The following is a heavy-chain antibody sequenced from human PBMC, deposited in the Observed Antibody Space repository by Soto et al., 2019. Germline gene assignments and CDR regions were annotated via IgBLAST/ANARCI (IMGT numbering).Heavy chain of an antibody. CDR2: IIPIFGTA. J-gene: IGHJ4*02. CDR3: ASPKGEKVGATGFDY. D-gene: IGHD1-26*01. Sequence: QVQLVQSGAEVKKPGSSVKVSCKASGVTFSSYAISWVRQAPGQGLEWMGGIIPIFGTANYAQKFQGRVTITADESTSTAYMELSRLRSEDMAVYYCASPKGEKVGATGFDYWGQGTLVTVSS. V-gene: IGHV1-69*01. CDR1: GVTFSSYA.